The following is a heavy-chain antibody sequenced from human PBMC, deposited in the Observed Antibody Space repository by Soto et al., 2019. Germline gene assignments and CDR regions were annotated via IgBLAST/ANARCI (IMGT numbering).Heavy chain of an antibody. D-gene: IGHD1-26*01. Sequence: EVQLLESGGGLVQPGGSLRLSCAASGFTFSSYAMRWVRQAPVKGLEWVSAISGSGGSTYYADSVKGRFTISRDNSKNTLYLQMNSLRAEDTAVYYCARRGSGSYYDDWGQGTRVTVSS. CDR3: ARRGSGSYYDD. CDR1: GFTFSSYA. CDR2: ISGSGGST. V-gene: IGHV3-23*01. J-gene: IGHJ4*02.